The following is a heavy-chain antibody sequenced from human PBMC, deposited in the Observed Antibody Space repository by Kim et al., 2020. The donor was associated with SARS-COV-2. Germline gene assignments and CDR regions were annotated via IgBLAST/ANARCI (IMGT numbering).Heavy chain of an antibody. Sequence: SETLSLTCTVSGGSIRSSGKFWTWIRQHPAKGLEWIGYISYSGNSHYSPSLKSRVTISLHTSENQFSLELTSVTAADTAVYYCARRLPLGFCGQGLLVT. CDR3: ARRLPLGF. D-gene: IGHD5-12*01. CDR1: GGSIRSSGKF. J-gene: IGHJ1*01. CDR2: ISYSGNS. V-gene: IGHV4-31*03.